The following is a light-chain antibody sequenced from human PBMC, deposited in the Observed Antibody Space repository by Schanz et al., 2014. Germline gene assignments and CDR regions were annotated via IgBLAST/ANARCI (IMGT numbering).Light chain of an antibody. V-gene: IGLV2-14*01. Sequence: QSALTQPASVSGSPGQSITISCTGTSSDVGGYNYVSWYQQHPGKAPKLIIYEVDKRPSGVPDRFSGSKSGNTASLTVSGLQAEDEAEYYCSSYTRSAIFVFGTGTKLTVL. CDR1: SSDVGGYNY. J-gene: IGLJ1*01. CDR2: EVD. CDR3: SSYTRSAIFV.